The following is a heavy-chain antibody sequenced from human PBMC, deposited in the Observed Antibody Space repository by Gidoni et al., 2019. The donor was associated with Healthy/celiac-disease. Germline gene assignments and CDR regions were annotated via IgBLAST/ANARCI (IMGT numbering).Heavy chain of an antibody. Sequence: QLQLQESGPGLVTPSQTLSLTCAVSGCSISSGGSSWSWIRQPPGKGLEWIGYIYHSGSTYYNPSLKSRVTISVDRSKNQFSLKLSAVTAADTAVYYCASTTYYYYGMDVWGQGTTVTVSS. D-gene: IGHD1-26*01. CDR2: IYHSGST. CDR3: ASTTYYYYGMDV. CDR1: GCSISSGGSS. V-gene: IGHV4-30-2*01. J-gene: IGHJ6*02.